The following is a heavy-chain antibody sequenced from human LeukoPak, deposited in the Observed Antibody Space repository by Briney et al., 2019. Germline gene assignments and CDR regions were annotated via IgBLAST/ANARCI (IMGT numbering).Heavy chain of an antibody. J-gene: IGHJ4*02. Sequence: GGSLRLSCAASGFTFSSYGMHWVRQAPGKGLEWVAVISYDGSNKYYADSVKGRFTISRDNSKNTLYLQMNSLRAEDTAVYYCARGLGERYYDYLSPYFDYWGQGTLVTVSS. V-gene: IGHV3-30*19. D-gene: IGHD3-16*01. CDR3: ARGLGERYYDYLSPYFDY. CDR2: ISYDGSNK. CDR1: GFTFSSYG.